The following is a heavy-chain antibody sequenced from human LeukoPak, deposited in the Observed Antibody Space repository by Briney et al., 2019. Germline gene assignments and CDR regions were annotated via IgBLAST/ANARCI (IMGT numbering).Heavy chain of an antibody. CDR3: ARDKTYYYDSSDAFDI. V-gene: IGHV1-69*04. CDR2: IIPIFGIA. J-gene: IGHJ3*02. CDR1: GGTFSSYA. Sequence: GASVKVSRKASGGTFSSYAISWVRQAPGQGLEWMGRIIPIFGIANYAQKFQGRVTITADKSTSTAYMELSSLRSEDTAVYYCARDKTYYYDSSDAFDIWGQGTMVTVSS. D-gene: IGHD3-22*01.